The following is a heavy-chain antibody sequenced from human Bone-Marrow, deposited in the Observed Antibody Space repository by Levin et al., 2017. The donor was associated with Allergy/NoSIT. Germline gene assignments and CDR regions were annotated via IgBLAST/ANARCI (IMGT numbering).Heavy chain of an antibody. Sequence: SCAASGFDFKTAWMSWVRQSPGTGPEWVARIQSRADGGTREYAAPVEGRFTISRDDSKGMLFLQMNSLQVEDSAVYYCVAVPGGGGSLDHWGQGTLVSVSS. CDR3: VAVPGGGGSLDH. CDR1: GFDFKTAW. V-gene: IGHV3-15*05. D-gene: IGHD2-15*01. J-gene: IGHJ4*02. CDR2: IQSRADGGTR.